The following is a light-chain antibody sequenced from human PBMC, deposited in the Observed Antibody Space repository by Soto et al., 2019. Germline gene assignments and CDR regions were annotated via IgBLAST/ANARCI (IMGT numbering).Light chain of an antibody. CDR1: SSDVGAFNF. V-gene: IGLV2-14*01. CDR3: SSYTSYTTLWV. CDR2: EVK. Sequence: QSVLTQPASVSGSPGQSITISCTGTSSDVGAFNFVSWYQQHPGRAPKLMIYEVKNRPSGVSNRFSGSKSGNAASLTISGLQAEDEADYYCSSYTSYTTLWVFGGGTKVTVL. J-gene: IGLJ3*02.